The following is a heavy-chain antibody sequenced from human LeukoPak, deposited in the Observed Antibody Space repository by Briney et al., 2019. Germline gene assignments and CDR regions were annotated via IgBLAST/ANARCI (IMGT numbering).Heavy chain of an antibody. CDR1: GGSISSGDYY. J-gene: IGHJ4*02. CDR2: IYYSGST. V-gene: IGHV4-30-4*01. Sequence: SETLSLTCTVSGGSISSGDYYWSWIRQPPGKGLEWIGCIYYSGSTYYNPSLKSRVTISVDTSKNQFSLKLSSVTAADTAVYYCATHSHYDYVWGSYRYAPNFDYWGQGTLVTVSS. D-gene: IGHD3-16*02. CDR3: ATHSHYDYVWGSYRYAPNFDY.